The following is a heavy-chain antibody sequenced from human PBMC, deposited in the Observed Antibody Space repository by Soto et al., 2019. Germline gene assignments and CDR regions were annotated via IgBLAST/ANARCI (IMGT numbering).Heavy chain of an antibody. Sequence: QVQLVESGGGVVQPGKSLRLSCAASGIAFSGCGMFWVRQTPSKGLEWVAAISSDGSQKYYADSVKGRFTISRDNSKNPLLVQINRPTTEDTAFYYWWKNIGRGHWYFDLWGRCTLVTVSS. J-gene: IGHJ2*01. D-gene: IGHD3-10*01. CDR3: WKNIGRGHWYFDL. CDR2: ISSDGSQK. V-gene: IGHV3-30*18. CDR1: GIAFSGCG.